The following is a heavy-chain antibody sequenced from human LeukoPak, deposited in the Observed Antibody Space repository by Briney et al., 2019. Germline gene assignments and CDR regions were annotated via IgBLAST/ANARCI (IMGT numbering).Heavy chain of an antibody. CDR2: ISTDGSNK. J-gene: IGHJ4*02. Sequence: GGSLRLSCAASGFTFSSYAMSWVRQAPGKGLEWVAVISTDGSNKYYGDSVKGRFTIPRDNSKNTLYLQMNGLRAEDTAVYYCAKDSSSWSPSFDYWGQGTLVTVSS. D-gene: IGHD6-13*01. CDR1: GFTFSSYA. CDR3: AKDSSSWSPSFDY. V-gene: IGHV3-30*18.